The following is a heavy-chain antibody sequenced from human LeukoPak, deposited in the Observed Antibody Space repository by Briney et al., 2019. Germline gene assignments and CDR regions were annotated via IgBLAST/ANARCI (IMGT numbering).Heavy chain of an antibody. CDR3: ARAPDSSGYYDSYWFDP. CDR2: TYYRSKWYN. D-gene: IGHD3-22*01. J-gene: IGHJ5*02. V-gene: IGHV6-1*01. CDR1: GDSVSSNSAA. Sequence: SQTLSLTCAISGDSVSSNSAAWNWIRQSPSRGLEWLGRTYYRSKWYNDYAVSVKSRITINPDTSKNQFSLRLNSVTPEDTAVYYCARAPDSSGYYDSYWFDPWGQGTLVTVSS.